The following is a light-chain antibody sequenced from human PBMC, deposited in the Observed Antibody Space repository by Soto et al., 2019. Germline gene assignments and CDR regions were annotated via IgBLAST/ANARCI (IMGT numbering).Light chain of an antibody. CDR2: EGS. Sequence: QSALTQPASVSGSPGQSITISCTGTSSDVGSYNLVSWYQQHPGKAPKRIIYEGSKRPSGVSNRFSGSKSGNTASLTISGLLAEDEADYYCCSYAGSSSHVVFGGGTKLTVL. J-gene: IGLJ2*01. CDR1: SSDVGSYNL. CDR3: CSYAGSSSHVV. V-gene: IGLV2-23*01.